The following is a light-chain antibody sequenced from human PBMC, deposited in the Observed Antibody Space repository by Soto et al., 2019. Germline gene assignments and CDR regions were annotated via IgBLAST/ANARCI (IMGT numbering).Light chain of an antibody. Sequence: EIVLTQSPATLSLSPGERATLSCRASQSISSYLAWYQQKPDQAPRLRIYDASNRATGIPARFSGSGSGTDFTLTISSLEPKDFAVYYCHQRSTWPFTFGPGTKVDIK. CDR1: QSISSY. CDR3: HQRSTWPFT. J-gene: IGKJ3*01. CDR2: DAS. V-gene: IGKV3-11*01.